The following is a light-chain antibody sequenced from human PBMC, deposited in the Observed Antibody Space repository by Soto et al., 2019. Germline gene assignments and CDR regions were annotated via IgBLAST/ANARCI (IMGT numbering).Light chain of an antibody. Sequence: QSVLTQPPSVSAAPGQKVTISCSGSSSNIGGNSVSWYQQLPGTAPKLLIYDDNKRPSGIPDRFSGSKPGTSATLGITGLQVEDEADYYCQSYDRSLSGPYVFGTGTKVTVL. V-gene: IGLV1-51*01. J-gene: IGLJ1*01. CDR2: DDN. CDR1: SSNIGGNS. CDR3: QSYDRSLSGPYV.